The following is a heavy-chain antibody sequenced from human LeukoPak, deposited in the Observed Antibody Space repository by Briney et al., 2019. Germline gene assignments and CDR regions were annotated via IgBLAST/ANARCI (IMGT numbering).Heavy chain of an antibody. Sequence: PGGSLRLSCAASGFTFSSYPMNWVRQAPGKGLEWVSVISGSGGATFYGDSVQGRFTISRDNSRDTLYLQMNSLTAEDTAVYYCGKYLQTMVGANDYWGQGTLVTVSS. D-gene: IGHD1-26*01. V-gene: IGHV3-23*01. CDR2: ISGSGGAT. CDR1: GFTFSSYP. CDR3: GKYLQTMVGANDY. J-gene: IGHJ4*02.